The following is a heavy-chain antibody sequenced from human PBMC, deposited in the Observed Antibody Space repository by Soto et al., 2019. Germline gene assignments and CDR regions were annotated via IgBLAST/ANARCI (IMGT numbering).Heavy chain of an antibody. CDR2: IIPIFGTA. CDR1: GGTFSSYA. D-gene: IGHD5-18*01. J-gene: IGHJ5*02. Sequence: QVQLVQSGAEVKKPGSSVKVSCKASGGTFSSYAISWVRQAPGQGLEWMGGIIPIFGTANYAQKFQGRVTITADESTSTAYMELSSLRSEDTAVYYCARSLRGYSYGSEYNWFDPWGQGTLVTVSS. V-gene: IGHV1-69*01. CDR3: ARSLRGYSYGSEYNWFDP.